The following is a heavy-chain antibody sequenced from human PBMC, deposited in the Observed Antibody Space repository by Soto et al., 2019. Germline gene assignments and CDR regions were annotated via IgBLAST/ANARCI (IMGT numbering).Heavy chain of an antibody. CDR3: ARVGDYPNNYYYYYGMDV. V-gene: IGHV4-31*03. CDR1: GGSISRGGYY. J-gene: IGHJ6*02. D-gene: IGHD4-17*01. CDR2: IYYSGST. Sequence: QVPLPESGPGLVKPSQTLSLPCTVSGGSISRGGYYWSWIRQPPGKGLEWLGYIYYSGSTYYNPSRKSRVTITVDTSKNQFSLKLSSVTAADTAVYYWARVGDYPNNYYYYYGMDVWGQGTTVTVSS.